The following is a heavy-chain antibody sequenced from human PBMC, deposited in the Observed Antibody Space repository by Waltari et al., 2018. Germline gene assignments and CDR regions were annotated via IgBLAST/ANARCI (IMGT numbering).Heavy chain of an antibody. CDR2: IMPDISET. D-gene: IGHD3-22*01. V-gene: IGHV1-69*02. J-gene: IGHJ6*02. CDR3: AGGDGGYYYHKMDV. Sequence: QVQLVPSGAEAKKPGSSLRVSCRASGRTFTSARVNWVRQAPGKGLEWMGRIMPDISETRYAGKFQGRITIIADKATGTVYMELSSLGSDDTAVYYCAGGDGGYYYHKMDVWGQGTTVTVSS. CDR1: GRTFTSAR.